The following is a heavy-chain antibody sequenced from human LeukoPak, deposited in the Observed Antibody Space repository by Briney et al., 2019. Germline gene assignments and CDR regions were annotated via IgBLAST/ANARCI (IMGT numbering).Heavy chain of an antibody. D-gene: IGHD1-26*01. CDR1: GGTFSSYA. CDR2: IIPTFGTA. Sequence: ASVKVSCKASGGTFSSYAISWVRQAPGQGLEWMGGIIPTFGTANYAQKFQGRVTITTDESTSTAYMELSSLRSEDTAVYYCARQSVGATISFDYWGQGTLVTVSS. CDR3: ARQSVGATISFDY. J-gene: IGHJ4*02. V-gene: IGHV1-69*05.